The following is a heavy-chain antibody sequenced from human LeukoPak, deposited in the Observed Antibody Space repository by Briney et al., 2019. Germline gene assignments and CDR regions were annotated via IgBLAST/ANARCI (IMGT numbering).Heavy chain of an antibody. CDR3: ARRRSGRNVSFDY. CDR1: GGSISSGGYY. CDR2: IYHSGST. J-gene: IGHJ4*02. D-gene: IGHD3-3*01. Sequence: SETLSLTCTVSGGSISSGGYYWSWIRQPPGKGLEWIGYIYHSGSTYYNPSLKSRVTISVDRSKNQFSLKLSSVTAADTAVYYCARRRSGRNVSFDYWGQGTLVTVSS. V-gene: IGHV4-30-2*01.